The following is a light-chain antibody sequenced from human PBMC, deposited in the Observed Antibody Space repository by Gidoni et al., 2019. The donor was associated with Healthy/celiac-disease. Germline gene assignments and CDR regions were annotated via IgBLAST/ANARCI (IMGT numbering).Light chain of an antibody. CDR1: QSVCSY. V-gene: IGKV3-11*01. J-gene: IGKJ3*01. CDR2: DAS. Sequence: EIVLTQSPATLSLSPGERATLSCRASQSVCSYLAWYQQKPGQAPRLLIYDASNRATGIPARFSGSGSGTDFTLTISSLEPEDFAVYYCQQRSNGFTFGPXTKVDIK. CDR3: QQRSNGFT.